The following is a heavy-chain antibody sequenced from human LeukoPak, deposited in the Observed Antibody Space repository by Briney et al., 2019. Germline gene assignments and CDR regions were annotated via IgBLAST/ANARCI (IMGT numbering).Heavy chain of an antibody. D-gene: IGHD6-13*01. CDR1: GFTFSSYS. CDR3: ARGFEYSSSWSTSGAFDI. Sequence: PGGSLRLSCAASGFTFSSYSMNWVRQAPGKGLEWVSYISSSSSTIYYADSVKGRFTISRDNAKNSLCLQMNSLRAEDTAVYYCARGFEYSSSWSTSGAFDIWGQGTMVTVSS. V-gene: IGHV3-48*04. J-gene: IGHJ3*02. CDR2: ISSSSSTI.